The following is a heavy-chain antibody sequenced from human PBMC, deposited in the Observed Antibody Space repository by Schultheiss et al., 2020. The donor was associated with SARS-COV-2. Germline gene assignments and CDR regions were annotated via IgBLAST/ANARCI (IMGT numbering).Heavy chain of an antibody. V-gene: IGHV4-59*08. CDR2: IYYSGST. Sequence: GSLRLSCTVSGGSISSYYWSWIRQPPGKGLEWIGYIYYSGSTNYNPSLKSRVTISVDTSKNQFSLKLSSVTAADTAVYYCARHSPGGGYAYFDYWGQGTLVTVSS. D-gene: IGHD3-22*01. CDR3: ARHSPGGGYAYFDY. J-gene: IGHJ4*02. CDR1: GGSISSYY.